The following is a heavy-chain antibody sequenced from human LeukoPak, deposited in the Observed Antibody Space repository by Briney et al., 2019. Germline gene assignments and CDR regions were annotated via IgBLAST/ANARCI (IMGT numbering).Heavy chain of an antibody. CDR1: GFTLSSYA. V-gene: IGHV3-23*01. CDR3: AATYYDFWSGYRY. J-gene: IGHJ4*02. CDR2: VSGSGGST. D-gene: IGHD3-3*01. Sequence: PGGSLRLSCAASGFTLSSYAMTWVRQAPGKGLEWVSGVSGSGGSTYYADSVKGRFTISRDNSKNTLSLQMSSLRAEDTAVYYCAATYYDFWSGYRYWGQGTLVTVSS.